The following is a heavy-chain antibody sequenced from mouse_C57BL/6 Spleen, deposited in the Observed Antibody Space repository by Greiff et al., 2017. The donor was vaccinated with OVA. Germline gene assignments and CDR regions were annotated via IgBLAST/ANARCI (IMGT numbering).Heavy chain of an antibody. CDR2: ISSGSSTI. D-gene: IGHD1-1*01. CDR3: ARGPLRYDWYFDV. V-gene: IGHV5-17*01. J-gene: IGHJ1*03. Sequence: EVQVVESGGGLVKPGGSLKLSCAASGFTFSDYGMHWVRQAPEKGLEWVAYISSGSSTIYYADPVKGRFTISRDNAKNTLFLQMTSLRSEDTAMYYCARGPLRYDWYFDVWGTGTTVTVSS. CDR1: GFTFSDYG.